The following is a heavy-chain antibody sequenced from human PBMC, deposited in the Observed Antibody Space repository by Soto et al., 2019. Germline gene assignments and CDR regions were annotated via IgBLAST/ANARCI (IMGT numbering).Heavy chain of an antibody. D-gene: IGHD6-6*01. J-gene: IGHJ4*02. CDR2: INPRVGST. Sequence: ASVKVSRKSSTYTYNTHYIHWGRQAPGQGLEWVGVINPRVGSTNYAKKFQGRLTMTRDTSTTTLYMEVTSLTSEDTPVYYCAGGSASGVDHCGQGTLVTVSS. CDR3: AGGSASGVDH. CDR1: TYTYNTHY. V-gene: IGHV1-46*02.